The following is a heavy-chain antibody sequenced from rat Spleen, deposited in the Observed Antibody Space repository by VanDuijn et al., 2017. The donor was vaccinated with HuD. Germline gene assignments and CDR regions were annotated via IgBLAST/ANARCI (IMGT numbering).Heavy chain of an antibody. Sequence: EVQLVESGGGLVQPGNSLKLSCAASGFTFSDYAMAWVRQSPKKGLEWVATIIYDGSSTYYRDSVKGRFTISRDNAKSTLYLQMDSLRSEDTATYYCATQYNNYWYFDFWGPGTMVTVSS. CDR1: GFTFSDYA. V-gene: IGHV5S10*01. CDR2: IIYDGSST. D-gene: IGHD1-10*01. CDR3: ATQYNNYWYFDF. J-gene: IGHJ1*01.